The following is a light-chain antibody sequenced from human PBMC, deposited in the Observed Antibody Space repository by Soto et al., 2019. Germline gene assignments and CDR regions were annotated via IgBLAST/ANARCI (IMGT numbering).Light chain of an antibody. CDR3: ASWDDRLGAVI. V-gene: IGLV1-47*02. CDR1: SSNIGGTNY. J-gene: IGLJ2*01. Sequence: QSVLTQPPSASGTPGQKVFISCSGSSSNIGGTNYAYWYQQLPGAAPKLLMHSNNLRPSGVPERISGSKFGTAASLAISGLRSEDLAVYYCASWDDRLGAVIFGGGTKVTVL. CDR2: SNN.